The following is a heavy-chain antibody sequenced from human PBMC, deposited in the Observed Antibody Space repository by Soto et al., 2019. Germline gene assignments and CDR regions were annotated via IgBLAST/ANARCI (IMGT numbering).Heavy chain of an antibody. CDR2: IYYSGST. CDR1: GGSISSYY. J-gene: IGHJ6*02. Sequence: QVQLQESGPGLVKPSETLSLTCTVSGGSISSYYWSWIRQPPGKGLEWIGYIYYSGSTNYNPSLKSRVPISVDTSKNQFSLKLSSVTAADTAVYYCARAYYYDSSGYYPMGYYGMDVWGQGTTVTVSS. D-gene: IGHD3-22*01. V-gene: IGHV4-59*01. CDR3: ARAYYYDSSGYYPMGYYGMDV.